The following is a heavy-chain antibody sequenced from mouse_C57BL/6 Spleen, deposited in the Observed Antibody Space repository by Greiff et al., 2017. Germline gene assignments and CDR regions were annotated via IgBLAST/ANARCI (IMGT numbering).Heavy chain of an antibody. CDR1: GYTFTSYW. CDR2: IDPSDSYT. CDR3: ARSPTESYYFDY. V-gene: IGHV1-69*01. J-gene: IGHJ2*01. Sequence: VQLQQPGAELVMPGASVKLSCKASGYTFTSYWMHWVKQRPGQGLEWIGEIDPSDSYTNYNQKFKGKSTLTVDKSSSTAYMQLSSLTSEDSAVYYCARSPTESYYFDYWGQGTTLTVAS.